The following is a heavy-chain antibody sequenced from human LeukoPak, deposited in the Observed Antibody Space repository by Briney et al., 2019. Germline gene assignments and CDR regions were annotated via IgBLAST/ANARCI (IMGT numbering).Heavy chain of an antibody. V-gene: IGHV4-39*07. Sequence: PSETLSLTCTVSGGYIITSGHYWGWIRQPPGKGLEWIGSIYYTGVTSTNPFFRSRMSISVDTSKNQFSLNLTSGTAADAAVYYCARERSSSGGHNWFDPWGQGTLVTVSS. CDR3: ARERSSSGGHNWFDP. CDR2: IYYTGVT. CDR1: GGYIITSGHY. D-gene: IGHD4-23*01. J-gene: IGHJ5*02.